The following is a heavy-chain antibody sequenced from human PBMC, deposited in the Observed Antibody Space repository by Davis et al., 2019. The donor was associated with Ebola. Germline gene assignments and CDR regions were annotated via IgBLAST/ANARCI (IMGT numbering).Heavy chain of an antibody. Sequence: PGGSLRLSCAVYGGSFSGYYWSWIRQPPGKELEWIGYLYYSGSTTYNPSLKSRVTISVDTSKNQFSLKLSSVTAADTAVYYCARGYSDSSTYYNAFDVWGQGTMVTVSS. J-gene: IGHJ3*01. CDR2: LYYSGST. CDR1: GGSFSGYY. V-gene: IGHV4-59*01. CDR3: ARGYSDSSTYYNAFDV. D-gene: IGHD3-22*01.